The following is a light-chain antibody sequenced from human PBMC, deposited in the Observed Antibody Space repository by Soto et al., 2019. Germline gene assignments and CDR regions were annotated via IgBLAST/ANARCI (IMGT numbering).Light chain of an antibody. Sequence: QSVLTQPPSASGTPGQRVTISCSGSFSNIGSNFVFWYQQLPGTAPKLLIYEDNKRPSGIPDRFSGSKSGTSATLGITGLQTGDEADYYCGTWDSSLSAVFGGGTQLTVL. CDR1: FSNIGSNF. J-gene: IGLJ2*01. CDR2: EDN. V-gene: IGLV1-51*01. CDR3: GTWDSSLSAV.